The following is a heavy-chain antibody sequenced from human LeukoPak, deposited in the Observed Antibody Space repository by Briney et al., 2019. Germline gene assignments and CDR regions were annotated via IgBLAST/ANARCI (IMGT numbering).Heavy chain of an antibody. Sequence: PGGSLRLSCAASGFRFSSYAMRWVRQAPGKGLEWVSTISTGGDSAYYTDSVKGRFTISRDNSKNTLYLQMNSLRAEDTAVYYCTKGPVGSCIDCWGQGTLVTVSS. J-gene: IGHJ4*02. CDR2: ISTGGDSA. D-gene: IGHD2-15*01. CDR3: TKGPVGSCIDC. V-gene: IGHV3-23*01. CDR1: GFRFSSYA.